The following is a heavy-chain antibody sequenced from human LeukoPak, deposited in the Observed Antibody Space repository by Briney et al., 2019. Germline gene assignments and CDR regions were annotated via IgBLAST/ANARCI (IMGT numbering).Heavy chain of an antibody. CDR1: GHTFTTYY. Sequence: ASVKVSCKASGHTFTTYYVHLVRQAPGQGLEWMGVINPSGDGTNYPQRFQGRVTLTRDTSTSTVYMELTSLRSEDTAIYYCAKETPNTGWFDPWGQGTLVTVSS. V-gene: IGHV1-46*01. D-gene: IGHD1-14*01. J-gene: IGHJ5*02. CDR3: AKETPNTGWFDP. CDR2: INPSGDGT.